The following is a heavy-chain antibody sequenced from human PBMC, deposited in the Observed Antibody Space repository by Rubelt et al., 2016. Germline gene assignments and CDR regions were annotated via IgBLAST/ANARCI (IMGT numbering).Heavy chain of an antibody. V-gene: IGHV4-39*07. D-gene: IGHD2-2*01. Sequence: QLQLQESGPGLVRPSETLSLTCTVSGGSISSSSYYWGWIRQPPGKGLEWIGSIYYSGSTYYNPSLRGRVTISVDTSKNQFCLKLSSVTAADTAVYYGAKSWPGYCSSTSCPLDYWGQGSLVTVSS. CDR1: GGSISSSSYY. CDR3: AKSWPGYCSSTSCPLDY. CDR2: IYYSGST. J-gene: IGHJ4*02.